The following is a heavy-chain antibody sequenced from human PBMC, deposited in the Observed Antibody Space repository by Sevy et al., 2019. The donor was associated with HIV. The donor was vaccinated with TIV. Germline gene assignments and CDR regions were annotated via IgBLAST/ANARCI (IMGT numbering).Heavy chain of an antibody. J-gene: IGHJ5*02. V-gene: IGHV3-23*01. CDR1: GFTFNIYA. D-gene: IGHD2-21*01. Sequence: GESLKISCATSGFTFNIYAMSWVRQAPGKGLEWVSTICGGDTYYADSVKGRFTISRDDSKSAVYLQMNSLRADDTAVYYCAKDGVSRNKLWDWFDPWGQGTLVTVSS. CDR2: ICGGDT. CDR3: AKDGVSRNKLWDWFDP.